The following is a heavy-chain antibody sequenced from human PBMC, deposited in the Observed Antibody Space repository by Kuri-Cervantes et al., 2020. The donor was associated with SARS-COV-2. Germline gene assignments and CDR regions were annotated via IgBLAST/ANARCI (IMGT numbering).Heavy chain of an antibody. CDR3: AGTFGEYAPYYFDY. V-gene: IGHV3-7*01. J-gene: IGHJ4*02. CDR2: IKQDGSEK. Sequence: GESLKISCAASGFTFSSYWMSWVRRAPGKGLEWVANIKQDGSEKYYVDSVKGRFTISRDNAKNSLYLQMNSLRAEDTAVYYCAGTFGEYAPYYFDYWGQGTLVTVSS. D-gene: IGHD3-10*01. CDR1: GFTFSSYW.